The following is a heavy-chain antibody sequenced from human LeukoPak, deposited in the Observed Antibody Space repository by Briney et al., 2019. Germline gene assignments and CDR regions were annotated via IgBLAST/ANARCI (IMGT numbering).Heavy chain of an antibody. CDR2: ISYDGSNK. Sequence: GRSLRLSCAASGFTFSSYAMHWVRQAPGKGLEWVAVISYDGSNKYYADSVKGRFTISRDNSKNTLYLQMNSLRAEDTAVYYCAQLVVVAATSFDYWGQGTLVTVSS. V-gene: IGHV3-30-3*01. CDR1: GFTFSSYA. J-gene: IGHJ4*02. D-gene: IGHD2-15*01. CDR3: AQLVVVAATSFDY.